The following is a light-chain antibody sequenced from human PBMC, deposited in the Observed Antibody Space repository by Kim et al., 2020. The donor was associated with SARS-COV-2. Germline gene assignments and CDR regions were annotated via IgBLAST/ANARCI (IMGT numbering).Light chain of an antibody. J-gene: IGLJ3*02. CDR3: LLSYSGAGV. V-gene: IGLV7-46*01. CDR1: TVTVNSGHY. CDR2: ETS. Sequence: GTVTLTCSSSTVTVNSGHYPYWFQQKPGQAPRTLIYETSNKHSWTPARFSGSLLRGKAALTLSGAQPEDEAEYYCLLSYSGAGVFGGGTQLTVL.